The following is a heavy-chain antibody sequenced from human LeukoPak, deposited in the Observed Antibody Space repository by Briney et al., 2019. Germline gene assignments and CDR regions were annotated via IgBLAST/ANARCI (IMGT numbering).Heavy chain of an antibody. J-gene: IGHJ5*02. CDR1: GGSFSGYY. V-gene: IGHV4-34*01. CDR2: INHSGST. CDR3: ARVSKPRGPFWFDP. Sequence: SETLSLTCAVYGGSFSGYYWSWIRHPPGKGLEWIGEINHSGSTNYNPSLKSRVTISVDTSKNQFSLKLSSVTAADTAVYYCARVSKPRGPFWFDPWGQGTLVTVSS. D-gene: IGHD2-2*01.